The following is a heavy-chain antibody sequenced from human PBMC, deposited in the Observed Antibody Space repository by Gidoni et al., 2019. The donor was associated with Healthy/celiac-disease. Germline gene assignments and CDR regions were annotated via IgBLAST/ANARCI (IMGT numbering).Heavy chain of an antibody. CDR2: IKQDGSEK. CDR1: GFTFSSYW. V-gene: IGHV3-7*01. Sequence: EVQLVQSGGGLVQPGWSLRLSCAGSGFTFSSYWMSWVSQAPGKGLGWVANIKQDGSEKYYVDSVKGRFTISRDNAKNSLYLQMNSLRAEDTAVYYCARDSGWLSPLDYFDYWGQGTLVTVSS. J-gene: IGHJ4*02. CDR3: ARDSGWLSPLDYFDY. D-gene: IGHD3-22*01.